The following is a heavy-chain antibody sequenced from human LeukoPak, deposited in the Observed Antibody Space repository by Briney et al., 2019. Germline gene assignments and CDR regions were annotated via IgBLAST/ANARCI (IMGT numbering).Heavy chain of an antibody. Sequence: KAGGSLRLSCAASGFTVTSNYMSWVRQAPGKGLEWVSSISSSSSYIYYADSVKGRFTISRDNAKNSLYLQMNSLRAEDTAVYYCASQTIAAAGTDYWGQGTLVTVSS. CDR3: ASQTIAAAGTDY. V-gene: IGHV3-21*01. CDR2: ISSSSSYI. D-gene: IGHD6-13*01. CDR1: GFTVTSNY. J-gene: IGHJ4*02.